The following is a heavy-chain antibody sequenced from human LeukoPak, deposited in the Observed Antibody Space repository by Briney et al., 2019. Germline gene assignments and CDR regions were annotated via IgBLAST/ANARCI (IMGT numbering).Heavy chain of an antibody. D-gene: IGHD3-16*01. J-gene: IGHJ4*02. V-gene: IGHV3-23*01. CDR1: GFTFSSFA. CDR3: AKRNHDCIWGSHFDY. Sequence: QPGGSLRLSCAASGFTFSSFAMNWVRQAPGKGLEWVSALSGGCGDRGSTNYADSVKGRFTISRDISKNTLYLQMNSLRAEDTAVYYCAKRNHDCIWGSHFDYWGQGTLVTVSS. CDR2: LSGGCGDRGST.